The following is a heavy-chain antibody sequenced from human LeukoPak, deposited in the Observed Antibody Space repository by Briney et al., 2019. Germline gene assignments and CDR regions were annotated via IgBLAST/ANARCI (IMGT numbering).Heavy chain of an antibody. CDR2: IWYDGSNK. J-gene: IGHJ4*02. D-gene: IGHD6-6*01. Sequence: GGSLRLSCAASGFTFSSYGMHWVRQAPGKGLEWVAVIWYDGSNKYYADSVKGRFTISRDNSKNTLYLQMNSLRAEDTAVYHCASASEYGALDYWGQGTLVTVSS. CDR1: GFTFSSYG. CDR3: ASASEYGALDY. V-gene: IGHV3-33*01.